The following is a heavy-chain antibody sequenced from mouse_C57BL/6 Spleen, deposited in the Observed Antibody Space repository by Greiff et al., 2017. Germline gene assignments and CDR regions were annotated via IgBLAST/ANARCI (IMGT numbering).Heavy chain of an antibody. CDR1: GYTFTDYY. V-gene: IGHV1-26*01. J-gene: IGHJ4*01. Sequence: VQLQQSGPELVKPGASVKISCKASGYTFTDYYMNWVKQSHGKSLEWIGDINPNNGGTSYNQKFKGKATLPVDKSSSTAYMELRSLTSEDSAVYYCARVENYDYDNYAMDYWGQGTSVTVSS. CDR3: ARVENYDYDNYAMDY. CDR2: INPNNGGT. D-gene: IGHD2-4*01.